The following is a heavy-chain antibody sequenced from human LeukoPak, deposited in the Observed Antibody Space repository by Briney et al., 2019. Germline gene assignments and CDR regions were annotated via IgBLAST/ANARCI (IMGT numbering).Heavy chain of an antibody. CDR3: ARRSSGWAEYFQH. V-gene: IGHV3-7*03. J-gene: IGHJ1*01. Sequence: GGSLRLSCAASGFTFTSYYMHWVRQAPGKGLEWVANIKQDGSEKYYVDSVKGRFTISRDNAKNSLYLQMNSLRAEDTAVYYCARRSSGWAEYFQHWGQGTLVTVSS. D-gene: IGHD6-19*01. CDR1: GFTFTSYY. CDR2: IKQDGSEK.